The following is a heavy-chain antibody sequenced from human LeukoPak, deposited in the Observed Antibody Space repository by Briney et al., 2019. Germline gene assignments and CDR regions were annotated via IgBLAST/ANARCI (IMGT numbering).Heavy chain of an antibody. CDR1: GFTFSSYS. V-gene: IGHV3-21*01. J-gene: IGHJ4*02. D-gene: IGHD3-3*01. Sequence: GGPLRLSCAASGFTFSSYSMNWVRQAPGKGLEWVSSISSSSSYIYYADSVKGRFTISRDNAKNSLYLQMNSLRAEDTAVYYCARLNFWSGYYTHDYWGQGTLVTVSS. CDR2: ISSSSSYI. CDR3: ARLNFWSGYYTHDY.